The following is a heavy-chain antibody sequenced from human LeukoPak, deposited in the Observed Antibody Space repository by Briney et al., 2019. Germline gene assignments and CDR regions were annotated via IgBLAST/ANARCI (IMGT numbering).Heavy chain of an antibody. D-gene: IGHD3-9*01. V-gene: IGHV3-30-3*01. CDR3: ARDWEISLRYFDWCYVY. CDR2: ISYDGSSK. CDR1: GFTVSSNY. J-gene: IGHJ4*02. Sequence: GGSLRLSCAASGFTVSSNYMSWVRQAPGKGLEWVAVISYDGSSKYYADSVKGRFTISRDNSKNTLYLQMNSLRAEDTAVYYCARDWEISLRYFDWCYVYWGQGTLVTVSS.